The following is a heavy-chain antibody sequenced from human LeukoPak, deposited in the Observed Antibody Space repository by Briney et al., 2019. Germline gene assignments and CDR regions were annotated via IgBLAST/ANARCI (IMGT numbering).Heavy chain of an antibody. D-gene: IGHD3-22*01. V-gene: IGHV3-7*01. Sequence: GGSLRLSCVASGFTFTDYFMSWVRQAPGKGLEWVASIKHNGGEKYYVDSVKGRFTISRDNAKNSLYLEMSSLRVEDTAVYYCARDRGWRTSGYYLYYFDYWGQGTLVTFAS. CDR3: ARDRGWRTSGYYLYYFDY. CDR2: IKHNGGEK. J-gene: IGHJ4*02. CDR1: GFTFTDYF.